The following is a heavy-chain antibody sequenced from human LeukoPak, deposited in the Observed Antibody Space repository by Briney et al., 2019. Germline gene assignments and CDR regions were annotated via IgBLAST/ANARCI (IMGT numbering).Heavy chain of an antibody. D-gene: IGHD1-26*01. CDR1: GLTFSRHW. Sequence: GGSLRLSCAASGLTFSRHWMTWVRQAPGKGLEWVANIKHDGSEKNYVDSVKGRFTISRDNSKNTLYLQMNSLRAEDTAVYYCARVGVSGSYEDYWGQGTLVTVSS. CDR3: ARVGVSGSYEDY. CDR2: IKHDGSEK. J-gene: IGHJ4*02. V-gene: IGHV3-7*01.